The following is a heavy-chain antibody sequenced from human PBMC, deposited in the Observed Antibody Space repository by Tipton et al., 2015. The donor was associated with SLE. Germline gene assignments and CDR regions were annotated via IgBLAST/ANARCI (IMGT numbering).Heavy chain of an antibody. J-gene: IGHJ2*01. Sequence: TLSLTCTVSGGSISSYYWSWIRQPPGKGLEWIGYIYHSGSTNYNPSLKSRVTISVDTSKNQFSLKLSSVTAADTAVYYCARGPGRYFDLWGRGTLVTVSS. CDR3: ARGPGRYFDL. V-gene: IGHV4-59*12. CDR2: IYHSGST. CDR1: GGSISSYY.